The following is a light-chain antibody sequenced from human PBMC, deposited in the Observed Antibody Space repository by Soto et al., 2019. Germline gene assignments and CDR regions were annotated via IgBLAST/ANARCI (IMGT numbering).Light chain of an antibody. CDR3: QTWGTGIQV. V-gene: IGLV4-69*01. J-gene: IGLJ3*02. CDR1: SGHSSYA. CDR2: LNSDGSH. Sequence: QAVLTQSPSASASLGASVKLTCTLSSGHSSYAIAGHQQQPEKVPRYLMKLNSDGSHSKGDGIPDRFSGSSSGAERYLTISSLQSEDEADYYCQTWGTGIQVFGGGTKLTVL.